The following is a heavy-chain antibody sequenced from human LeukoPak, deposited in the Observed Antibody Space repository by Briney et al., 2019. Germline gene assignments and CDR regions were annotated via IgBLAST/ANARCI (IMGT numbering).Heavy chain of an antibody. CDR1: GFPFSSYW. V-gene: IGHV3-7*04. J-gene: IGHJ4*02. D-gene: IGHD5-24*01. CDR3: TRVGYIDEGIDY. CDR2: IKQDGSKK. Sequence: GGSLRLSCVASGFPFSSYWMTWVRQAPGKGLEWVANIKQDGSKKSYVDSVKGRFTISRDNAKNSLYLQMNSLRAEDAAIYYCTRVGYIDEGIDYWGQGTLVTVSS.